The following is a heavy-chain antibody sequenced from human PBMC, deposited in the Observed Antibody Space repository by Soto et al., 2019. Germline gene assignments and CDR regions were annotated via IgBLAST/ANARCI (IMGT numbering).Heavy chain of an antibody. CDR1: GYTFTTYG. V-gene: IGHV1-18*04. CDR3: ARVVKAGDCGDYGRYYFDY. J-gene: IGHJ4*01. CDR2: ISAYSGNT. Sequence: QAQLVQSGAEVKKPGASVKVSCKASGYTFTTYGITWVRQGPGQGLAWVGWISAYSGNTNYAQKLQGRPTVTTDTSTDTAYMELRGLRSDASAVYYCARVVKAGDCGDYGRYYFDYRGPGTLVTVSS. D-gene: IGHD4-17*01.